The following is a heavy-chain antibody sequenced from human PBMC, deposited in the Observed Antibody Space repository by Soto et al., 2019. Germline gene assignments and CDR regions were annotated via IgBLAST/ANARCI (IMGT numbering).Heavy chain of an antibody. CDR2: ISWNSGSI. CDR3: AKGWADAFDI. J-gene: IGHJ3*02. Sequence: GGSLRLSCAASGFTFDDYAMHWVRQAPGKGLEWVSGISWNSGSIGYADSVKGRFTISRDNAKNSLYLQMNSLRAEDTALYYCAKGWADAFDIWGQGTMVTVSS. V-gene: IGHV3-9*01. CDR1: GFTFDDYA.